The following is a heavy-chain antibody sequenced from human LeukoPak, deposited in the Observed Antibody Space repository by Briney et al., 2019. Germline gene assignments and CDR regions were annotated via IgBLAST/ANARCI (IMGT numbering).Heavy chain of an antibody. D-gene: IGHD2/OR15-2a*01. J-gene: IGHJ4*02. CDR1: GVSISSSNSY. Sequence: SETLSLTCTVSGVSISSSNSYWGWIRQPPGKGLEWIGSIYYSGNTYYNASLKSQVSISIDTSKNQFSLRLTSVTAADTAVYYCAREIYGPTEDPRSMYYFDYWGQGTLVTVSS. CDR2: IYYSGNT. V-gene: IGHV4-39*02. CDR3: AREIYGPTEDPRSMYYFDY.